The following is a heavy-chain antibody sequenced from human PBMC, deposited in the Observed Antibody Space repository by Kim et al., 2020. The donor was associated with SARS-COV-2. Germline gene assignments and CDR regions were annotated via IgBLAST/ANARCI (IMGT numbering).Heavy chain of an antibody. Sequence: GGSLRLSCAASGFTVSDYHISWIRQAPGKGLEWIAPISSKGYSTYARSVKGRFTISRDNAKNSLFLQMNSLGAEDTAVYYCAISVNHLSLGSDHWGQATL. V-gene: IGHV3-11*06. J-gene: IGHJ4*02. CDR2: ISSKGYS. CDR1: GFTVSDYH. D-gene: IGHD4-4*01. CDR3: AISVNHLSLGSDH.